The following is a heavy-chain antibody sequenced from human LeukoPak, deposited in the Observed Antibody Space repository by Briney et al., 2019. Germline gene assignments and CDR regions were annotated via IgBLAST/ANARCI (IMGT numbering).Heavy chain of an antibody. D-gene: IGHD5/OR15-5a*01. Sequence: PSETLSLTCAVSGGSINSGGYSWSWIRQPPGKGLECIGYLYDNAFTFYNPSLKSRVIMSLDTSKNQFSLRLSSVTAADTAVYYCARVRGSTYYFHYWGQGTLVTVSS. CDR1: GGSINSGGYS. CDR2: LYDNAFT. CDR3: ARVRGSTYYFHY. V-gene: IGHV4-30-4*07. J-gene: IGHJ4*02.